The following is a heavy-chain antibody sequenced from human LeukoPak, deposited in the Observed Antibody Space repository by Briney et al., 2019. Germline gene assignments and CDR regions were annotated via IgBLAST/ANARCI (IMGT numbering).Heavy chain of an antibody. CDR1: GYTLTELS. D-gene: IGHD6-13*01. J-gene: IGHJ5*02. V-gene: IGHV1-8*01. CDR3: AGGPSWSSSWYSSLSRKNWFDP. CDR2: MNPNSGNT. Sequence: ASVKVSCKVSGYTLTELSMHWVRQATGQGLEWMGWMNPNSGNTGYAQKFQGRVTMTRNTSISTAYMELSSLRSEDTAVYYCAGGPSWSSSWYSSLSRKNWFDPWGQGTLVTVSS.